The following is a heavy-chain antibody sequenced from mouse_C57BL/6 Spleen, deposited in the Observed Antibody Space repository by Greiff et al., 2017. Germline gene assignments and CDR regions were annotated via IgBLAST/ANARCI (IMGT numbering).Heavy chain of an antibody. J-gene: IGHJ2*01. V-gene: IGHV1-39*01. Sequence: VQLQQSGPELVKPGASVKISCKASGYSFTDYTLNWVQQSNGKSLEWIGVINPNYGTPSYHQQFKGKATLTVDQSSSTAYMQLNSLTSEDSAVYYGARSYDGYYDWGQGTTLTVSS. CDR1: GYSFTDYT. D-gene: IGHD2-3*01. CDR3: ARSYDGYYD. CDR2: INPNYGTP.